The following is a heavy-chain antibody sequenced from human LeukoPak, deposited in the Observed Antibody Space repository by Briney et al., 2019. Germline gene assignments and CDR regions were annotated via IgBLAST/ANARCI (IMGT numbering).Heavy chain of an antibody. CDR2: ISGSGGST. D-gene: IGHD4-11*01. J-gene: IGHJ4*01. V-gene: IGHV3-23*01. Sequence: GGSLRLSCAASGFTFSSYAMSWVRQAPGKGLEWVSAISGSGGSTYYADSVEGRFTISRDNSKNTLYLQMNSLRAEDTAMYYCARDAQRGFDYSNSLEYWGHGTPVTVSS. CDR1: GFTFSSYA. CDR3: ARDAQRGFDYSNSLEY.